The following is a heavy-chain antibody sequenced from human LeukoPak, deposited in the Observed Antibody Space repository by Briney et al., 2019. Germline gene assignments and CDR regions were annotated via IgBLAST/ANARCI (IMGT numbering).Heavy chain of an antibody. D-gene: IGHD1-26*01. CDR2: IHHSGTT. V-gene: IGHV4-38-2*02. Sequence: PSQTLSLTCAVSGFSISSDYYWAWIRQPPGKGLEWIGSIHHSGTTAYNPSLRSRVTISVGTSKNQFSLKLTSVTAADAAVYFCARDFRDSGSSWGQGTLVTVSS. CDR1: GFSISSDYY. CDR3: ARDFRDSGSS. J-gene: IGHJ5*02.